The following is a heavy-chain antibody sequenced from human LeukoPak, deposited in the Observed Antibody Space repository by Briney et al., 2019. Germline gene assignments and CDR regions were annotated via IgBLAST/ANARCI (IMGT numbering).Heavy chain of an antibody. CDR3: AKTNSGSYYGLGY. CDR1: GFTFSSYW. J-gene: IGHJ4*02. Sequence: PGGSLRLSCAASGFTFSSYWMHWVRQAPGKGLVWVSRINSDGSSTSYADSVKGRFTISRDNAKNTLYLQMNSLRAEDTAVYYCAKTNSGSYYGLGYWGQGTLVTVSS. D-gene: IGHD1-26*01. CDR2: INSDGSST. V-gene: IGHV3-74*01.